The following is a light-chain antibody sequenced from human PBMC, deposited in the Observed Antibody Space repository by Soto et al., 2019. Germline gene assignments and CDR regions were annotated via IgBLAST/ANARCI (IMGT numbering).Light chain of an antibody. CDR3: QQYDSYPLT. Sequence: DIQMTQSPSTLSASVGDRVTITCRASQSISSWLAWYQQQLVKAPNLLIYKASSLESWVPSRFSGSRSGPEFTLTFSSLQPDNFVTYYCQQYDSYPLTFGGGTKVEIK. CDR2: KAS. CDR1: QSISSW. J-gene: IGKJ4*01. V-gene: IGKV1-5*03.